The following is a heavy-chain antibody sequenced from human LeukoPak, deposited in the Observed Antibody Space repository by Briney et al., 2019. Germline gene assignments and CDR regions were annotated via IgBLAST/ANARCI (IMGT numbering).Heavy chain of an antibody. CDR2: IKQDGSEK. CDR3: ARDPNGDYIGAFDM. CDR1: GFTFSSYW. D-gene: IGHD4-17*01. J-gene: IGHJ3*02. Sequence: GGSLRLSCAASGFTFSSYWMSWVRRAPGKGLEWVANIKQDGSEKYYVDSVKGRFTISRDSAKNSLYLQMNSLRAEDTAVYYCARDPNGDYIGAFDMWGPGTMVTVSS. V-gene: IGHV3-7*01.